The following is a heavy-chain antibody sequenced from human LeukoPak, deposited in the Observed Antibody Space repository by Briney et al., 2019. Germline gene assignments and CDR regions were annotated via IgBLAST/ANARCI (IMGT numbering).Heavy chain of an antibody. D-gene: IGHD3-3*01. V-gene: IGHV3-23*01. CDR1: GFTFSSYD. J-gene: IGHJ4*02. CDR3: AKDLGIRFLEWLFGDFDY. CDR2: ISGSGGST. Sequence: GGSLRLSCAASGFTFSSYDMSWVRQAPGKGLEWVSAISGSGGSTYYADSVKGRFTISRDNSKNTLYLQMNSLRAEDTAVYYCAKDLGIRFLEWLFGDFDYWGQGTLVTVSS.